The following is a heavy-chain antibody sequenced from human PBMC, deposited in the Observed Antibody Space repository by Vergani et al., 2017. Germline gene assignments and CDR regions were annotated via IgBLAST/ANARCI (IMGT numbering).Heavy chain of an antibody. V-gene: IGHV1-69-2*01. CDR3: ATPQTVTTGGMEV. J-gene: IGHJ6*01. CDR2: VDPEDGET. CDR1: GYTFTDHY. D-gene: IGHD4-17*01. Sequence: EVQLVQSGAEVKKPGATMKISCKVSGYTFTDHYMHWVKQAPGKGLEWMGLVDPEDGETIYAEKFKGRVTIAADTSTDTAHLELSSLRSEDTAGYYCATPQTVTTGGMEVWGQGATVSVCS.